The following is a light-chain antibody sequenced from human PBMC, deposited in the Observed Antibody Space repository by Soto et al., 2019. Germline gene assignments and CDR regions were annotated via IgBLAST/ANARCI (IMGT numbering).Light chain of an antibody. CDR2: GAS. CDR3: QQYDIWPPT. CDR1: QSVSSGH. Sequence: DIVLTQSPCALSLSPVEGASLSFRASQSVSSGHLAWYQQKPGQAPRLLFNGASTRATGIPARFTGSGSGTEFILTISSLQSEDFAVYYCQQYDIWPPTFGQGTKVDIK. J-gene: IGKJ1*01. V-gene: IGKV3-15*01.